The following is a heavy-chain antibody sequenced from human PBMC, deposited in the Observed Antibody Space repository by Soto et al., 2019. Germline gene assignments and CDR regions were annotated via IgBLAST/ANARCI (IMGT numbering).Heavy chain of an antibody. V-gene: IGHV3-73*01. CDR2: IRSKANSYAT. CDR3: TRLALLWFGELSPYYGMDV. Sequence: PGGSLRLSCAASGFTFSGSAMHWVRQASGKGLEWVGRIRSKANSYATAYAASVKGRFTISRDDSKNTAYLQMNSLKTEDTAVYYCTRLALLWFGELSPYYGMDVWGQGT. D-gene: IGHD3-10*01. J-gene: IGHJ6*02. CDR1: GFTFSGSA.